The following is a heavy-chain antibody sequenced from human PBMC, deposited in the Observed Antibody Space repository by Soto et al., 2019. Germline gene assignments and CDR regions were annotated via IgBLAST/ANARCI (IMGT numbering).Heavy chain of an antibody. CDR2: INHSGST. D-gene: IGHD3-10*01. J-gene: IGHJ4*02. CDR3: ARAPRGNYGYPSYFDY. CDR1: GGSISGYY. V-gene: IGHV4-34*01. Sequence: PSETLSLTCTVSGGSISGYYWTWIRQPPGTGLEWIGEINHSGSTNYNPSLKSRVTISVDTSKNQFSLKLTSVTAADTAVYYCARAPRGNYGYPSYFDYWGQGTLVTVSS.